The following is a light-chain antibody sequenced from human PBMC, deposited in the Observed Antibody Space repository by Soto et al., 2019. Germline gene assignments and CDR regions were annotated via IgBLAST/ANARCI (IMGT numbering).Light chain of an antibody. CDR2: DVS. CDR3: SSYTSSSNLVV. V-gene: IGLV2-14*01. Sequence: QSALTQPASVSGSPGKSITISCTGTSRDVGGYNYVSWYQQHPGKAPKLMIYDVSNRPSGVSNRFSVSKSGNTASLTISGLQAEDEADYYFSSYTSSSNLVVFGGGTKLTVL. CDR1: SRDVGGYNY. J-gene: IGLJ2*01.